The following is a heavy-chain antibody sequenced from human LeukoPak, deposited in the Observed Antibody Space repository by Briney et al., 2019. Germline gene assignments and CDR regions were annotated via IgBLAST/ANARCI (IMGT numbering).Heavy chain of an antibody. Sequence: WASVKVSCKASGYTFTGYYMHWVRQAPGQGLEWMGWINPNSGGTNYAQKFQGRVTMTRDTSISTAYMELSRLRSDDTAVYYCARGELWFGKSRSRYYFDYWGQGTLVTVSS. D-gene: IGHD3-10*01. J-gene: IGHJ4*02. V-gene: IGHV1-2*02. CDR2: INPNSGGT. CDR1: GYTFTGYY. CDR3: ARGELWFGKSRSRYYFDY.